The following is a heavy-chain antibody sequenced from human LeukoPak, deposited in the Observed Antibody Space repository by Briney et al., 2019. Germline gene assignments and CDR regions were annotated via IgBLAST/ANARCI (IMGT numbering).Heavy chain of an antibody. CDR3: ARDNWVDC. CDR2: LYSGGDR. CDR1: GFTVSSSY. J-gene: IGHJ5*01. V-gene: IGHV3-53*01. Sequence: GGSLRLSCVASGFTVSSSYMSWVRQAPGKGLEFLSVLYSGGDRYYGDSVRGRFTISRDNAKNSLYLQMNSLKVEDTAIYYCARDNWVDCWGQGTLVTVSS.